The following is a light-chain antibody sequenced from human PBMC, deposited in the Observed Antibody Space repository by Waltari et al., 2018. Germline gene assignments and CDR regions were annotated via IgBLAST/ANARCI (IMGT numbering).Light chain of an antibody. CDR2: DVS. V-gene: IGLV2-14*01. CDR1: ATDLGGYNY. Sequence: QSALTQPASVSGSPGPSITISCTGTATDLGGYNYLSWYQQRPGNAPNPIIFDVSSRPSGISNRFSGSKLCNTASLTISGLQPEDEADYYCCSFTSSSTWVFGGGTKLTVL. J-gene: IGLJ3*02. CDR3: CSFTSSSTWV.